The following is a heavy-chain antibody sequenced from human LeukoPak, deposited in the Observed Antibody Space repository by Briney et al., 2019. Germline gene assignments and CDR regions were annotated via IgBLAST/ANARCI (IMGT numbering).Heavy chain of an antibody. CDR1: GFTFSSYG. Sequence: PGGSLRLSCAASGFTFSSYGMSWVRQAPGKGLEWVSAISGSGGSTYYAASVKGRFTISRDNSKNTLYLQMNNLRAEDTAVYYCAKSHMVRGVGYYYYMDVWGKGTTVTISS. J-gene: IGHJ6*03. V-gene: IGHV3-23*01. CDR3: AKSHMVRGVGYYYYMDV. CDR2: ISGSGGST. D-gene: IGHD3-10*01.